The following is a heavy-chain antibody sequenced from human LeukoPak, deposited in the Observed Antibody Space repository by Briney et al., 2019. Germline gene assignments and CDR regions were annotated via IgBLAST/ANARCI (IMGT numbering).Heavy chain of an antibody. J-gene: IGHJ4*02. CDR3: ARSIPNNYYDSSGHYFDY. D-gene: IGHD3-22*01. Sequence: AASVKLSCKASGYTFTSYDINWVRQATGQGLGWMGWLNSNSGNTGYSQEFQGRGTMTRHTSISTAYMELSSLRSEDTAVYYCARSIPNNYYDSSGHYFDYWGQGTLVTVSS. CDR2: LNSNSGNT. CDR1: GYTFTSYD. V-gene: IGHV1-8*01.